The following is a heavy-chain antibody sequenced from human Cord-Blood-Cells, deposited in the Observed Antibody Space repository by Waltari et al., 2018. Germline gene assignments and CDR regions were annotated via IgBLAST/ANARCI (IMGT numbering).Heavy chain of an antibody. J-gene: IGHJ3*02. CDR3: ARASLPIEAFDI. CDR1: GFTVSSNY. Sequence: EVQLVEAGGGLIQPGGSLRLSCAASGFTVSSNYMSWVRQAPGKGRGWVSVIYSGGSTYYADSVKGRFTISRDKTENTLYLQIVSLSAEDTAVYYCARASLPIEAFDILGQGTMVTVSS. CDR2: IYSGGST. V-gene: IGHV3-53*01. D-gene: IGHD2-15*01.